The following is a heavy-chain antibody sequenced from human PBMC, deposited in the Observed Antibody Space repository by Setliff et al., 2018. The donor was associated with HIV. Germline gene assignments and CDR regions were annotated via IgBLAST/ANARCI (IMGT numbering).Heavy chain of an antibody. CDR3: ARGRRSSSWYVYH. V-gene: IGHV4-39*01. D-gene: IGHD6-13*01. Sequence: PSETLSLTCTVSGGSISNSRYYWSWIRQPPGKGLEWIGSIYYSGSTYYNPSLKSRVTISVDTSKNQFSLKLSSVTAADTAVYYCARGRRSSSWYVYHWGQGTLVTVSS. J-gene: IGHJ4*02. CDR1: GGSISNSRYY. CDR2: IYYSGST.